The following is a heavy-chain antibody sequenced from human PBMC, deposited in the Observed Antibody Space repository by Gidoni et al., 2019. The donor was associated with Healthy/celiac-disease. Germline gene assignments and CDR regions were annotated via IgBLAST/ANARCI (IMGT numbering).Heavy chain of an antibody. Sequence: HVQLVQSGAEVQKPGSSVKVPCKASGGTFSSYAISWVRQAPVQGLEWMGRILPILGIANYAQKFQGRVTITADKSTSTAYMELSSLRSEDTSVYYCARDPSMVDPWGQGTLVTVSS. CDR3: ARDPSMVDP. CDR2: ILPILGIA. D-gene: IGHD6-6*01. J-gene: IGHJ5*02. V-gene: IGHV1-69*04. CDR1: GGTFSSYA.